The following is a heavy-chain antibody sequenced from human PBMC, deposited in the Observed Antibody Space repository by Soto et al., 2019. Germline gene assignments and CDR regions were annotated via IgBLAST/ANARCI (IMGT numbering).Heavy chain of an antibody. CDR3: ARVGGGYARRHGMDV. CDR2: IIPIFGTA. D-gene: IGHD5-12*01. Sequence: SVKVSCKASGGTFSSYAISWVRQAPGQGLEWMGGIIPIFGTANYAQKFQGRVTITADESTSTAYMELSSLRSEDTAVYYCARVGGGYARRHGMDVWGQGTTVTVSS. V-gene: IGHV1-69*13. CDR1: GGTFSSYA. J-gene: IGHJ6*02.